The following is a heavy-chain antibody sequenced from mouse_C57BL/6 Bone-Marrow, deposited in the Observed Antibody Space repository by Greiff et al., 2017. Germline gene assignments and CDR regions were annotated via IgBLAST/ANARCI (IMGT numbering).Heavy chain of an antibody. CDR1: GYTFTEYT. CDR3: ERDEDKYYGSSDWFAY. CDR2: FYPGRGSI. V-gene: IGHV1-62-2*01. J-gene: IGHJ3*01. Sequence: VQLQQSGAELVKPGASVKLSCKASGYTFTEYTIHWVKQRSGQGLEWIGWFYPGRGSIKYNEKFKDKATFTVDKSSSPVYLEISRLPSDDSAVLFCERDEDKYYGSSDWFAYWGQGTLVTVSA. D-gene: IGHD1-1*01.